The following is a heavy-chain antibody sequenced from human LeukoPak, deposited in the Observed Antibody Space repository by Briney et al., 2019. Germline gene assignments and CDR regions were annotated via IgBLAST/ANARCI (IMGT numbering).Heavy chain of an antibody. Sequence: PGGSLRLSCAASGFTFSSYSMNWVRQAPGKGLEWVSSISSSSSYIYYADSVKGRFTISRDNAKNSLYLQMNSLRAEDTAVYYCASLPTYCGGDCTDYWGQGTLVTASS. CDR2: ISSSSSYI. CDR3: ASLPTYCGGDCTDY. D-gene: IGHD2-21*01. J-gene: IGHJ4*02. V-gene: IGHV3-21*01. CDR1: GFTFSSYS.